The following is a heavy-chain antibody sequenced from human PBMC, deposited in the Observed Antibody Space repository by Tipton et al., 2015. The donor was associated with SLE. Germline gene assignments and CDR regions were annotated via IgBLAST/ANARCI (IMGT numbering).Heavy chain of an antibody. D-gene: IGHD5-24*01. CDR2: IDHSGST. CDR1: GGSISSSSYY. V-gene: IGHV4-39*07. J-gene: IGHJ4*02. Sequence: TLSLTCTVSGGSISSSSYYWGWIRQPPGKGLEWIGEIDHSGSTNSNPSLKSRVSTSVDKSKNQFSLKLSSVTVADTAVYYCAEDYNYDNADHNWGQGKLVIVSS. CDR3: AEDYNYDNADHN.